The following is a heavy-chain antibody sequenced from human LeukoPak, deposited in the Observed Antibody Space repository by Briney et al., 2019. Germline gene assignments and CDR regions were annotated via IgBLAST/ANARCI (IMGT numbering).Heavy chain of an antibody. CDR1: GCTFSSYA. D-gene: IGHD3-22*01. CDR3: ARATYYDSSAPGNYFDY. J-gene: IGHJ4*02. CDR2: IIPILSIA. Sequence: SVKVSCKSSGCTFSSYAISWVRQAPGQGLGWMGMIIPILSIANYAQKFQGRVTITADKDTTTAYLELRSLRSEDTAVYYCARATYYDSSAPGNYFDYWGQGTLVTVSS. V-gene: IGHV1-69*04.